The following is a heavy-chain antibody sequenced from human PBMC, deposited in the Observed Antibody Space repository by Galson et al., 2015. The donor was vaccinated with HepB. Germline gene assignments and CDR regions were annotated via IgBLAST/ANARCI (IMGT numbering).Heavy chain of an antibody. CDR1: GFTFSRYA. J-gene: IGHJ4*02. Sequence: SLRLSCAASGFTFSRYAIDWVRQAPGKGLEWVACISSSSSYIYYADSVKGRFTISRDNAENSLYLQMNSLRAEDTAVYYCARDPGGEYFDYWGQGTLVTVSS. CDR3: ARDPGGEYFDY. D-gene: IGHD6-25*01. V-gene: IGHV3-21*01. CDR2: ISSSSSYI.